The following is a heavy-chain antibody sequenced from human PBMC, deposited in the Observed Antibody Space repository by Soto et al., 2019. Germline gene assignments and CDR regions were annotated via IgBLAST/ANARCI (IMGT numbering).Heavy chain of an antibody. D-gene: IGHD2-2*01. J-gene: IGHJ6*03. CDR3: ARGPDIVVVPAAIGYSYYMDV. Sequence: SETLSLTCTVSGGSISSYYWSWIRQPPGKGLEWIGYIYYSGSTNYNPSLKSRVTISVDTSKNQFSLKLSSVTAADTAVYYCARGPDIVVVPAAIGYSYYMDVWGKGTTVTVSS. CDR2: IYYSGST. CDR1: GGSISSYY. V-gene: IGHV4-59*01.